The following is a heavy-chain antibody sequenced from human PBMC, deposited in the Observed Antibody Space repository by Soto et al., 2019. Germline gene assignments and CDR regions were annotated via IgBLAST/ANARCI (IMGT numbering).Heavy chain of an antibody. D-gene: IGHD5-18*01. CDR3: GRDINVDTTAAGPEY. CDR1: WYTLTSYA. J-gene: IGHJ4*02. V-gene: IGHV1-3*01. CDR2: INAGNGNT. Sequence: ASMKVSFKASWYTLTSYAMHLVRPAPRQRLEWMGWINAGNGNTKYSQKFQGRVTITRDTSASTAYMELSSLRSEDTAVYYCGRDINVDTTAAGPEYWGQGTLVTVSS.